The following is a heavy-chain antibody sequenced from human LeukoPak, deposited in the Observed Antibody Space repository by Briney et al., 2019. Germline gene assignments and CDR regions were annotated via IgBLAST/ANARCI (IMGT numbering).Heavy chain of an antibody. CDR3: ASPSPYYDSSGYLDY. CDR2: IYSGGST. D-gene: IGHD3-22*01. CDR1: GFTVSSNY. J-gene: IGHJ4*02. V-gene: IGHV3-66*01. Sequence: GGSLRLSCAASGFTVSSNYVSWVRQAPGKGLEWVSVIYSGGSTYYADSVKGRFTISRDNSKNTLYLQMNSLRAEDTAVYYCASPSPYYDSSGYLDYWGQGTLVTVSS.